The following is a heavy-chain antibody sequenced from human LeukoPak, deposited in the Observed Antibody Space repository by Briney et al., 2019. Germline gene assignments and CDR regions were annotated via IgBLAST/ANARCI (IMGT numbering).Heavy chain of an antibody. V-gene: IGHV4-31*03. CDR1: GGSITSGGYY. CDR3: ARGDGFGGNDY. D-gene: IGHD3-10*01. Sequence: SETLSLTCIVSGGSITSGGYYWTWIRQFPGEGLEWIGYINYSGTTYYNPSLKSRVTISVDTSKNHLSLTLTSVTAADTAVYYCARGDGFGGNDYWGQGTLVIVSS. CDR2: INYSGTT. J-gene: IGHJ4*02.